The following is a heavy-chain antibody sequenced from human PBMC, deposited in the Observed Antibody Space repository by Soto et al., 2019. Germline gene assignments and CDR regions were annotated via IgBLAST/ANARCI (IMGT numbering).Heavy chain of an antibody. CDR3: ARGFGGYCSGGSCYPLPYYYYYYYMDV. Sequence: HVQLQQWGAGLLKPSETLSLTCAVYGGSFSGYYWSWIRQPPGKGLEWIGEINHSGSTNYNPSLKSRVTISVDTSKNQFSLKLSSVTAADTAVYYCARGFGGYCSGGSCYPLPYYYYYYYMDVWGKGTTVTVSS. V-gene: IGHV4-34*01. CDR1: GGSFSGYY. D-gene: IGHD2-15*01. J-gene: IGHJ6*03. CDR2: INHSGST.